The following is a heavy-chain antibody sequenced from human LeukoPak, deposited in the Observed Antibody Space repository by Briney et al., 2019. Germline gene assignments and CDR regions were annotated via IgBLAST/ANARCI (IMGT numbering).Heavy chain of an antibody. D-gene: IGHD6-13*01. CDR3: ARDDSGTWPLLDY. V-gene: IGHV4-39*02. Sequence: PSETLSLTCTVSGGSISSSSYYWGWIRQPPGKGLEWVGSIYYSGSTYYNPSVKSRVTIFVDTSKNQFSLKLSSVTAADTAVYYCARDDSGTWPLLDYWGQGTLVTVS. CDR2: IYYSGST. CDR1: GGSISSSSYY. J-gene: IGHJ4*02.